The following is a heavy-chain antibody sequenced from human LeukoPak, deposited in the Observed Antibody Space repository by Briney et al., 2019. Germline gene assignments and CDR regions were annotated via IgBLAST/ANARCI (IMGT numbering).Heavy chain of an antibody. CDR1: GYTFTGYY. CDR2: INPNSGGT. Sequence: ASVKVSCKASGYTFTGYYMHWVRQAPGQGLEWMGWINPNSGGTNYAQKFQGRVTITADKSTSTAYMELSSLRSEDTAVYYCARGNDYGVQIDYWGQGTLVTVSS. J-gene: IGHJ4*02. D-gene: IGHD4-17*01. V-gene: IGHV1-2*02. CDR3: ARGNDYGVQIDY.